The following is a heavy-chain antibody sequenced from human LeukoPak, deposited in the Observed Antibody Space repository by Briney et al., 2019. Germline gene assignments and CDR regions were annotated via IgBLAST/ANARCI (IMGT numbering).Heavy chain of an antibody. D-gene: IGHD3-22*01. CDR3: ARDPSITMIVVVIIGSAFDI. Sequence: GRSLRLSCAASGFTFSSYAMHWVRQAPGKGLEWVAVISYDGSNKYYADSVKGRFTISRDNSKNTLYLQMNSLRAEDTAVYYCARDPSITMIVVVIIGSAFDIWGQGTMVTVSS. CDR1: GFTFSSYA. J-gene: IGHJ3*02. V-gene: IGHV3-30-3*01. CDR2: ISYDGSNK.